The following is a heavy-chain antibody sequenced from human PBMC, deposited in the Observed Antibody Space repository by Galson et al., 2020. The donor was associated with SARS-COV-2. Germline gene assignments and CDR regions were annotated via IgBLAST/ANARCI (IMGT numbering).Heavy chain of an antibody. CDR2: VYPSGPT. CDR1: GYSVSTTTY. J-gene: IGHJ2*01. CDR3: ARQGVNMIVLVTVPGWYFDL. D-gene: IGHD3-22*01. Sequence: SETLSLTCTVSGYSVSTTTYWGWVRQPPGRGLEWIGSVYPSGPTYYNPSLKSRVTISVDTSKHQFSLRLDSVTAADTALYYCARQGVNMIVLVTVPGWYFDLWCRGTLVTVSS. V-gene: IGHV4-38-2*02.